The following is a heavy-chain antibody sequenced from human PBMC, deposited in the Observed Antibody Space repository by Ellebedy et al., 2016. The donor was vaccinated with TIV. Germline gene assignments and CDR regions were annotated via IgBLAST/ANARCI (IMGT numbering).Heavy chain of an antibody. Sequence: GSLRLSCTVSGGSISSSSYYWGWIRQPPGKGLEWIGSIYYSGSTYYNPSLKSRVTISVDTSKNHFSLKLSSVTAADTAVYYCASPFPIYRFGMDVWGQGTTVTVSS. D-gene: IGHD2/OR15-2a*01. CDR3: ASPFPIYRFGMDV. CDR2: IYYSGST. V-gene: IGHV4-39*01. CDR1: GGSISSSSYY. J-gene: IGHJ6*02.